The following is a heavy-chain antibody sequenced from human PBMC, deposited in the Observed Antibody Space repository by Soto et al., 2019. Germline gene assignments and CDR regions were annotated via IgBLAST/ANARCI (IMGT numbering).Heavy chain of an antibody. CDR1: GFTFSSYG. CDR3: AKDGPTRIAAAGLPTNNWFDP. Sequence: QVQLVESGGGVVQPGRSLRLSCAASGFTFSSYGMHWVRQAPGKGLEWVAVISYDGSNKYYADSVKGRFTISRDNSKNTLYLQMNSLRAEDTAVYYCAKDGPTRIAAAGLPTNNWFDPWGQGTLVTVSS. V-gene: IGHV3-30*18. CDR2: ISYDGSNK. D-gene: IGHD6-13*01. J-gene: IGHJ5*02.